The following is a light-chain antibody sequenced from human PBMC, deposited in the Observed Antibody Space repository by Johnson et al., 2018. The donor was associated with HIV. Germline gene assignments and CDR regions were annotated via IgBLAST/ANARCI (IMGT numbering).Light chain of an antibody. J-gene: IGLJ1*01. CDR3: GTWDSSLTSYV. CDR2: ENN. V-gene: IGLV1-51*02. CDR1: SSNIGNNY. Sequence: VLTQPHSVSAAPGQKVTISCSGSSSNIGNNYVSWYQQLPGTAPKLLIYENNKRPSGIPDRFSGSKSGTSATLGITGLQTGDEADYYCGTWDSSLTSYVFGAGTKVTVL.